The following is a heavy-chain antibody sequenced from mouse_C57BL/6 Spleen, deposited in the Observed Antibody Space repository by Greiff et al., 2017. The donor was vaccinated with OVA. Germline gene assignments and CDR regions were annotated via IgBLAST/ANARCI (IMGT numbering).Heavy chain of an antibody. CDR1: GFTFTDYY. D-gene: IGHD2-5*01. V-gene: IGHV7-3*01. CDR2: IRNKANGYTT. CDR3: ARYRYYSNVYDY. J-gene: IGHJ2*01. Sequence: EVQLVESGGGLVQPGGSLSLSCAASGFTFTDYYMSWVRQPPGKALEWLGFIRNKANGYTTEYSASVKGRFTISRDNSQSILYLQMNALKAEDSATYYWARYRYYSNVYDYWGQGTTLTVAS.